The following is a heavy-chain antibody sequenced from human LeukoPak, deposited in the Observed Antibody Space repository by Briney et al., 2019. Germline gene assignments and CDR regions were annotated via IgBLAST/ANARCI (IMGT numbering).Heavy chain of an antibody. J-gene: IGHJ6*02. Sequence: GGSLRLSCAASGFTFSSYEMNWVRQAPGKGLEWVSYISSSGSTIYYADFVKGRFTIPRDNAKNSLYLQMNSLRAEDTAVYYCARALLPVRFLGYYGMDVWGQGTTVTVSS. CDR3: ARALLPVRFLGYYGMDV. CDR2: ISSSGSTI. D-gene: IGHD3-3*01. CDR1: GFTFSSYE. V-gene: IGHV3-48*03.